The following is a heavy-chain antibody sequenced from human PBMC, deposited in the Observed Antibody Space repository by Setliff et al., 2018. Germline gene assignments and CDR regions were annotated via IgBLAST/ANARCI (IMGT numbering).Heavy chain of an antibody. CDR3: AKLVWLTTWYYMDV. CDR1: GFTFDDYV. Sequence: GGSLRLSCAASGFTFDDYVMSWVRQAPGKGLEWVSDINRNGGRRYSVDSVKGRFSISRDNAKNSLYLQMNSLRAEDTAVYYCAKLVWLTTWYYMDVWGKGATVTVSS. V-gene: IGHV3-20*04. CDR2: INRNGGRR. J-gene: IGHJ6*03. D-gene: IGHD5-18*01.